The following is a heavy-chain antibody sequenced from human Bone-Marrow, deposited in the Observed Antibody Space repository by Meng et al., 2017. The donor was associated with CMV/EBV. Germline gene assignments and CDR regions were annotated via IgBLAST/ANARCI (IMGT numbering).Heavy chain of an antibody. V-gene: IGHV3-74*03. J-gene: IGHJ5*01. Sequence: QLWDSGVGLVKPGGSLRLFCAASGFTFSGYWMHWVRQAPGEVPVWVSRINTDGSVTSYAESLRGRFTISRDNSKNTLYLQMYDLRAGDSGVYYCVRDLVGNRDSWGHGTLVTVSS. CDR2: INTDGSVT. CDR3: VRDLVGNRDS. CDR1: GFTFSGYW. D-gene: IGHD1-14*01.